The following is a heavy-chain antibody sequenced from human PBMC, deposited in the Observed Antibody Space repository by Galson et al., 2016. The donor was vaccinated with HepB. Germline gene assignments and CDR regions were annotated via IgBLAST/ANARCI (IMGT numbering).Heavy chain of an antibody. D-gene: IGHD1-26*01. V-gene: IGHV1-3*01. Sequence: SVTVSCKASGHNLNMYAVHWVRQAPGHRPEWMGWINSNNGSPKYSHNFEGRITIARDTASGMVHMELSSLRSEDTAGYYCATAPGRSVVRWIGLRRKEEWDKDSPIKWCDPWGQGTPVTVSS. CDR3: ATAPGRSVVRWIGLRRKEEWDKDSPIKWCDP. CDR2: INSNNGSP. CDR1: GHNLNMYA. J-gene: IGHJ5*02.